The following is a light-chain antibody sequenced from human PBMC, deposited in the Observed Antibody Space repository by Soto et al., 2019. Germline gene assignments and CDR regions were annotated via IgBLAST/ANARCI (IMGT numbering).Light chain of an antibody. CDR2: EVT. V-gene: IGLV2-14*01. CDR1: RSDVGAYNY. Sequence: QSALTQPASVSGSPGQSIAISCTGTRSDVGAYNYVSWYQQHPGKPPKLMISEVTNRPSGVSDRFSGSKSGNTAPLTISGLQAEGGADYYCSSFTSRFTFVFGTGTKVTVL. J-gene: IGLJ1*01. CDR3: SSFTSRFTFV.